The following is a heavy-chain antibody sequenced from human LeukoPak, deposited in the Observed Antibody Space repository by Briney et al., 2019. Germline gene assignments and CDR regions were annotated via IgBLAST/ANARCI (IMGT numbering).Heavy chain of an antibody. CDR1: GGSISSSSYY. Sequence: PSETLSLTCTVSGGSISSSSYYWGWIRQPPGKGLEWIGSIYYSGSTYYNPSLKSRVTISVDTSKNQFSLKLSSVTAADTAVYYCARLRYYYDSGGYYADYWGQGTLVTVSS. V-gene: IGHV4-39*01. CDR2: IYYSGST. CDR3: ARLRYYYDSGGYYADY. D-gene: IGHD3-22*01. J-gene: IGHJ4*02.